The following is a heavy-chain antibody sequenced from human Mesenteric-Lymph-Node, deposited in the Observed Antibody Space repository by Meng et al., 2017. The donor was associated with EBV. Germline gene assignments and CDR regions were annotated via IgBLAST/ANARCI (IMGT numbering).Heavy chain of an antibody. D-gene: IGHD2-15*01. CDR2: IYHSGST. CDR3: ARQVAATFSGLAFNS. CDR1: GGSIINKAYS. V-gene: IGHV4-30-2*03. J-gene: IGHJ4*02. Sequence: LRLQELGSGLLKPSQTLSLTCSVSGGSIINKAYSWSWIREPPGKGLEWIGHIYHSGSTSYNPSLKSRVTISVDTSKNQFSLKLSSVTAADTAVYYCARQVAATFSGLAFNSWGQRTLVTVSS.